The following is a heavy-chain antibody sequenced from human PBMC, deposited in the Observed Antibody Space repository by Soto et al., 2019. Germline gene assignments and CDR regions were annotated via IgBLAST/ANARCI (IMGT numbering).Heavy chain of an antibody. V-gene: IGHV3-23*01. CDR1: GFTFSSYA. CDR2: ISGSGGST. D-gene: IGHD6-13*01. J-gene: IGHJ4*02. CDR3: ATYKQQLSKFDY. Sequence: GGSLRLSCAASGFTFSSYAMSWVRQAPGKGLEWVSAISGSGGSTYYADSVKGRFTISRDNSKNTLYLQMNSLRAEDTAVYYCATYKQQLSKFDYLGQGTLVTVSS.